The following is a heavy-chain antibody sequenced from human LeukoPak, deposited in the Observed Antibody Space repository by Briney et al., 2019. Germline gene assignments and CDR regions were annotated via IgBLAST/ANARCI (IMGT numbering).Heavy chain of an antibody. J-gene: IGHJ3*02. V-gene: IGHV4-34*01. Sequence: NPSETLSLTCTVSGGSISSYYWSWIRQPPGKGLEWIGEIDHSGNTNYNPSLKGRVTISVDTSKNQFSLKLSSVTAADTAVYYCATNRGGVRGVRYRHAFDIWGQGTMVTVSS. CDR1: GGSISSYY. CDR2: IDHSGNT. CDR3: ATNRGGVRGVRYRHAFDI. D-gene: IGHD3-10*01.